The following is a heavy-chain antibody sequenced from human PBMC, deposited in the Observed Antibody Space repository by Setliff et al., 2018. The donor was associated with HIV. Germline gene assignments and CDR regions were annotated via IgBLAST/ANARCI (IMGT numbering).Heavy chain of an antibody. CDR2: ISAYNGNT. CDR3: ARDGYDFWSGYGSAFDI. J-gene: IGHJ3*02. Sequence: ASVKVSCKASGYTFTSYGISWVRQAPGQGLEWMGWISAYNGNTNYAQKLQGRVTMTTDTSTSTAYMELRSLRSDDTAVYYCARDGYDFWSGYGSAFDIWGQGTMFTVSS. V-gene: IGHV1-18*01. CDR1: GYTFTSYG. D-gene: IGHD3-3*01.